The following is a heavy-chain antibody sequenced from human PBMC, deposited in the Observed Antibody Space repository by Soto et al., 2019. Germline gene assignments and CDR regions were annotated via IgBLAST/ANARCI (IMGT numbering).Heavy chain of an antibody. J-gene: IGHJ4*02. CDR2: IYHSGST. Sequence: SETLFLTCAVSGYSISSGYYWGWIRQPPGKGLEWIGSIYHSGSTYYNPSLKSRVTISVDTSKNQFSLKLSSVTAADTAVYYCAREVQLERWGGFDYWGQGTLVTVSS. CDR3: AREVQLERWGGFDY. D-gene: IGHD1-1*01. CDR1: GYSISSGYY. V-gene: IGHV4-38-2*02.